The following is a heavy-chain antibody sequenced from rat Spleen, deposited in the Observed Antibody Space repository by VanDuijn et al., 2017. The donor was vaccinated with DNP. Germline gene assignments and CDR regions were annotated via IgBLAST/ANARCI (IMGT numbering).Heavy chain of an antibody. CDR1: GLTFSDYN. J-gene: IGHJ2*01. D-gene: IGHD1-11*01. CDR3: IQRTTYG. Sequence: EVQLVESGGGLVQPGRSLQLSCAASGLTFSDYNMAWVRQAPKKGLEWVATISSDGRSTYYRDSVKGRFTVSKDNAKSTLYLQMDSLRSEDTATYYCIQRTTYGWGQGVMVTVSS. V-gene: IGHV5-7*01. CDR2: ISSDGRST.